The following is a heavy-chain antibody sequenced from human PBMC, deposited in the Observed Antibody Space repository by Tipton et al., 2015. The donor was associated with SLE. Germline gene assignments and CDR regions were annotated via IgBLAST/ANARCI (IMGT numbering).Heavy chain of an antibody. D-gene: IGHD5-12*01. CDR1: GGSVSSGSYY. CDR2: IYYSGST. V-gene: IGHV4-30-4*01. J-gene: IGHJ4*02. CDR3: ARADSGYDLVDY. Sequence: TLSLTCTVSGGSVSSGSYYWSWIRQPPGKGLEWIGYIYYSGSTYYNPSLKSRVTISVDTSTNQFSLKLSSVTAADTAVYYCARADSGYDLVDYWGQGTLVTVSS.